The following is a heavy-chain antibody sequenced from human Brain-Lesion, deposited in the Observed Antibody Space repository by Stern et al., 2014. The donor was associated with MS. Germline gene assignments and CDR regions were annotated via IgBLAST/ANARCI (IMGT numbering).Heavy chain of an antibody. CDR1: GGSISSGGYY. J-gene: IGHJ6*02. D-gene: IGHD2-2*01. V-gene: IGHV4-61*02. CDR2: IFNSGST. Sequence: QVQLQQCGPGLVKPSQTLSLSCTVSGGSISSGGYYWSWIRQPAGKGLEWNGRIFNSGSTSYTPSLKSRVTISIDTSKNQFSLRLNSMTAADTAVYYCARGRVVPGFQYYATDVWGQGTTVIVSS. CDR3: ARGRVVPGFQYYATDV.